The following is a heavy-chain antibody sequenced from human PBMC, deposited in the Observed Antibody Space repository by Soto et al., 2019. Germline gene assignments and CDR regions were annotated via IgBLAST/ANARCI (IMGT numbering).Heavy chain of an antibody. D-gene: IGHD4-4*01. V-gene: IGHV3-23*01. CDR2: IIFSGGST. CDR1: GFTFSDSG. CDR3: AKGVQPYMFDY. J-gene: IGHJ4*02. Sequence: EVQLLESGGGLVQPGGSLRLSCAASGFTFSDSGMSWVRQPPGKGLNWVSTIIFSGGSTYYADSVKGRFTISRDNSKNTLYLQMDSLRAEDTVVYYCAKGVQPYMFDYWGQGSLVTVSS.